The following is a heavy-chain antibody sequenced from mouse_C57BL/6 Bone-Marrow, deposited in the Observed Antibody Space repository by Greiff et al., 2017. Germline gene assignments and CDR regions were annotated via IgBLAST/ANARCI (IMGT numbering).Heavy chain of an antibody. J-gene: IGHJ3*01. CDR1: GFNIKDDY. D-gene: IGHD1-1*01. Sequence: VQLQQSGAELVRPGASVKLSCTASGFNIKDDYMHWVKQRPEQGLEWIGWIDPENGDTVYASKFQGKATITADTSSNTAYLQLSSLTSEDTAVYYCTTLYYGSEAWFAYWGQGTLVTVSA. CDR2: IDPENGDT. CDR3: TTLYYGSEAWFAY. V-gene: IGHV14-4*01.